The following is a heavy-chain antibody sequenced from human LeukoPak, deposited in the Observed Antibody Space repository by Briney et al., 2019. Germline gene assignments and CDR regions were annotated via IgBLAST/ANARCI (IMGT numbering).Heavy chain of an antibody. V-gene: IGHV1-8*03. CDR2: INPNSGKT. D-gene: IGHD5-12*01. Sequence: ASVKVSCKASGYTFTISDINWFRQASGQGPEWVGWINPNSGKTGYAQKFQGRVAISRDTSISTAYMELSSLRSEDTAVYYCARHKVAYFDLWGRGTLVTVSS. J-gene: IGHJ2*01. CDR3: ARHKVAYFDL. CDR1: GYTFTISD.